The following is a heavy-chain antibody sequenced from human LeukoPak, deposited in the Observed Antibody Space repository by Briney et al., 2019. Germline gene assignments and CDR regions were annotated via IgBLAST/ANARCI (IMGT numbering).Heavy chain of an antibody. V-gene: IGHV3-23*01. D-gene: IGHD1-14*01. J-gene: IGHJ4*02. CDR1: GITLSNYG. CDR3: AKNPGGTGPFY. Sequence: GGSLRLSCAVSGITLSNYGMSWVRQAPGKGLEWVAGISSTGGSIYYADSVKGRFTISRDNSKNTLYLQMNSLRAEDTAAYYCAKNPGGTGPFYWGQGTLVTVSS. CDR2: ISSTGGSI.